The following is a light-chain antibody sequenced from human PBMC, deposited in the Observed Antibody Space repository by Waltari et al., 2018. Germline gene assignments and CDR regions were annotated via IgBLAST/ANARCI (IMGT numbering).Light chain of an antibody. Sequence: SVLTQPPSVSGAPGQRVTISCTGSTSNIGARFDVHWYQQLPGTAPKLLIYDPTNRPSGVPDRFSGSRSGTSASLAISGLQPEDEADYYCQSYDHTLSASVFGGGTKLTVL. V-gene: IGLV1-40*01. CDR1: TSNIGARFD. J-gene: IGLJ2*01. CDR2: DPT. CDR3: QSYDHTLSASV.